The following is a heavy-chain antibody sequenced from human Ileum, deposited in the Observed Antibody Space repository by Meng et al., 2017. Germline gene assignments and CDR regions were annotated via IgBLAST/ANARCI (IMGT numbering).Heavy chain of an antibody. CDR2: TYYRSKWYS. J-gene: IGHJ4*02. CDR1: GGSVSSNIAA. CDR3: ASGSGSLDY. Sequence: QSQRQQSGPGLVKPSQTLSLTCAVSGGSVSSNIAAWNWFRQSPLRGLEWLGRTYYRSKWYSEYAVSVKSRISITPDTSKNQFSLQMNSVTPEDTAVYYCASGSGSLDYWGPGTLVTVSS. D-gene: IGHD3-3*01. V-gene: IGHV6-1*01.